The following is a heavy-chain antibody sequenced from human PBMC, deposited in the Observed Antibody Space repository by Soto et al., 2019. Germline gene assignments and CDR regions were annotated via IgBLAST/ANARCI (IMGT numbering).Heavy chain of an antibody. CDR1: GGSISSYY. D-gene: IGHD3-22*01. Sequence: SETLSLTYTVSGGSISSYYWSWIRQPPGKGLEWIGYIYYSGSTNYNPSLKSRVTISVDTSKNQFSLKLSSVTAADTAVYYCARDSEVYDSSGYYIHYFDYWGQGTLVTVS. V-gene: IGHV4-59*01. CDR3: ARDSEVYDSSGYYIHYFDY. CDR2: IYYSGST. J-gene: IGHJ4*02.